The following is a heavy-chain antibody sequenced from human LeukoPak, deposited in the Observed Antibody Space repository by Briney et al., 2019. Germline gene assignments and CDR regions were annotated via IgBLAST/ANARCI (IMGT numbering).Heavy chain of an antibody. V-gene: IGHV3-7*01. CDR2: MKQDGSEK. Sequence: GGSLRLSCAASGFTFSSYWMSWVRQAPGKGLEWVANMKQDGSEKYYVDSVKGRFTISRDNAKNSLYLQMNSLRAEDTAVYYCARRKADCTNGVCYTSDFLDYWGQGTLVTVSS. J-gene: IGHJ4*02. CDR3: ARRKADCTNGVCYTSDFLDY. D-gene: IGHD2-8*01. CDR1: GFTFSSYW.